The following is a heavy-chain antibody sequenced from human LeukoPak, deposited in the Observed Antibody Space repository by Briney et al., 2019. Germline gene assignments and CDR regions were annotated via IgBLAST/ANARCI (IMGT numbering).Heavy chain of an antibody. J-gene: IGHJ3*02. CDR2: ISYDGSNK. CDR1: GLTFSSYA. Sequence: GGSLRLSCAASGLTFSSYAMHWVRQAPGKGLEWVAVISYDGSNKYYADSVKGRFTISRDNSKNTLYLQMNSLRAEDTAVYYCAIVVVRYAFDIWGQGTMVTVSS. CDR3: AIVVVRYAFDI. D-gene: IGHD3-22*01. V-gene: IGHV3-30*04.